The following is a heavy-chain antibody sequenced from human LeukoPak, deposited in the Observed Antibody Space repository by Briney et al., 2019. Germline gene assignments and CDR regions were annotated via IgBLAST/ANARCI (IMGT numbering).Heavy chain of an antibody. Sequence: ASVKVSCKVSGYTLTELSMHWVRQAPGKGLEWMGGFDPEDGETIYAQKFQGRVTMTEDTSTDTAYMELSSLRSEDTAVYYCATFRCTSCYMGAFDIWGQGTMVTVSS. CDR2: FDPEDGET. V-gene: IGHV1-24*01. D-gene: IGHD2-2*02. J-gene: IGHJ3*02. CDR3: ATFRCTSCYMGAFDI. CDR1: GYTLTELS.